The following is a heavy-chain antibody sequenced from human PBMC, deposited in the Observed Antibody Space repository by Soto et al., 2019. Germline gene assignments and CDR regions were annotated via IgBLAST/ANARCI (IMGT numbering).Heavy chain of an antibody. J-gene: IGHJ4*02. CDR3: VKDTGIAVAGTGGDY. D-gene: IGHD6-19*01. Sequence: PXGSLKLSCSASGFTFSSYAMHWVRQAPGKGLEYVSAISSNGGSTYYADSVKGRFTISRDNSKNTLYLQMSSLRAEDTAVYYCVKDTGIAVAGTGGDYWGQGTLVTVSS. V-gene: IGHV3-64D*06. CDR2: ISSNGGST. CDR1: GFTFSSYA.